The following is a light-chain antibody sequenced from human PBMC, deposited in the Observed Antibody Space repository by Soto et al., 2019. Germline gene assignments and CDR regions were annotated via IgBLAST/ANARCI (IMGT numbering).Light chain of an antibody. Sequence: TVMTQSPVTLSVSPGERATLSCRASQSVSSNLAWYQQKPGQAPRLLIYGASTRATGIPARFSGSGSGTEFTLTISSLQSEDFAVYYCQQYNNWPQTFGQGTKVDI. CDR3: QQYNNWPQT. V-gene: IGKV3-15*01. J-gene: IGKJ1*01. CDR1: QSVSSN. CDR2: GAS.